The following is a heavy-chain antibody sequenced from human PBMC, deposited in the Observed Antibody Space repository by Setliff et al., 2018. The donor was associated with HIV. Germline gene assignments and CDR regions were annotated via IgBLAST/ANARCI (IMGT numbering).Heavy chain of an antibody. D-gene: IGHD6-19*01. CDR2: IWYDGSNK. V-gene: IGHV3-33*01. CDR1: GFTFSSYG. J-gene: IGHJ4*02. Sequence: PGGSLRLSCAASGFTFSSYGMHWVRQAPGKGLEWVAVIWYDGSNKYYADSVKGRFTISRDNSKNTLYLQMNSLRAEDTAVYYCARLGAVAVRSAFDYWGQGTLVTVSS. CDR3: ARLGAVAVRSAFDY.